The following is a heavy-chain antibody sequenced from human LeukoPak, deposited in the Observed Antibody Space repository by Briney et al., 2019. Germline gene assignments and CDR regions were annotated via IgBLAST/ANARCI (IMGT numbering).Heavy chain of an antibody. J-gene: IGHJ4*02. CDR1: GYSISSGYY. CDR2: IYHSGST. V-gene: IGHV4-38-2*02. Sequence: PSETLSLTCIVSGYSISSGYYWGWIRQPPGKGLEWIGSIYHSGSTYYNPSLKSRVTISVDTSKNQFSLKLSSVTAADTAVYYCARFSGPFDYWGQGTLVAVSS. CDR3: ARFSGPFDY. D-gene: IGHD6-19*01.